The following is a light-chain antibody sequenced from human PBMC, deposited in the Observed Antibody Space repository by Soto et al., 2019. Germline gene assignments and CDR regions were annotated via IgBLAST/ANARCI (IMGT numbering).Light chain of an antibody. CDR3: MQGVQMPPIT. CDR2: LAS. CDR1: QSLQHSNGYNY. V-gene: IGKV2-28*01. J-gene: IGKJ1*01. Sequence: DIVMTQSPLSLPVTPGEPASISCRSSQSLQHSNGYNYLDWYFQKPGQSPQLLIHLASNRASGVPVRFSGSGSGTDFTLNISSVEAEDVGLYYCMQGVQMPPITFGQGTKVDNK.